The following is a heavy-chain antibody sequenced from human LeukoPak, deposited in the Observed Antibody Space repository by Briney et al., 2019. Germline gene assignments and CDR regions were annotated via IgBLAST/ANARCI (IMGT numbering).Heavy chain of an antibody. CDR1: GGSISSYY. V-gene: IGHV4-4*07. D-gene: IGHD1-1*01. CDR2: IYPSGST. J-gene: IGHJ4*02. Sequence: SETLSLTCTVSGGSISSYYWTWIRQPAGKGLEWIGRIYPSGSTNYNPSLKSRVTISGDTSKNQFSLKLTSVTAADTAFYYCARHAQTGSPTIFDSWGQGTLVTVSS. CDR3: ARHAQTGSPTIFDS.